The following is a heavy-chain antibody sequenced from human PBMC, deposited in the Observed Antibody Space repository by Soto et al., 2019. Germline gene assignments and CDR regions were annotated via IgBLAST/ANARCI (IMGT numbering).Heavy chain of an antibody. CDR1: GFPFSKAW. CDR3: TKVLGYCSGGNCFTFEY. Sequence: EVQLVESGGGLVKPGGSLRLSCAASGFPFSKAWMSWVRQVPGKGLEWVGRIKSKADGGTTDYAAPVKGRFTISSDDSSNTLYLQMNSLKTEDTAVYYCTKVLGYCSGGNCFTFEYWGQGAVVTVSS. V-gene: IGHV3-15*01. D-gene: IGHD2-15*01. CDR2: IKSKADGGTT. J-gene: IGHJ4*02.